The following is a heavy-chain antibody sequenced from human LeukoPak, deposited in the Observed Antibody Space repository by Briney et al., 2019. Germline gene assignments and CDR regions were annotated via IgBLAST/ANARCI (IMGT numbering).Heavy chain of an antibody. D-gene: IGHD5-24*01. CDR1: GGSISSSSYY. CDR2: IYYSGST. V-gene: IGHV4-39*07. CDR3: ARVYPMAIFDY. Sequence: SETLSLTCTVSGGSISSSSYYWGWIRQPPGKGLEWIGSIYYSGSTYYNPSLKSRVTISVDTSKNQFSLKLSSVTAADTAVYYCARVYPMAIFDYWGQGTLVTVSS. J-gene: IGHJ4*02.